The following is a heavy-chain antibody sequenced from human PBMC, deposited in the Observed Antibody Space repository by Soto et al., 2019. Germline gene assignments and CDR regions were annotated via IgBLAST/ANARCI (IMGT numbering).Heavy chain of an antibody. J-gene: IGHJ4*02. CDR1: GGTFNSFV. CDR3: ARCVYSGTWYLFDY. Sequence: QVQLVQSGAEVKKPGSSVKVSCKASGGTFNSFVISWVRQAPGQRLEWMGGIIPILGTPNYAQKFQGRVTIIADESASTAYMELSSLRSDDTAVYYCARCVYSGTWYLFDYWGQGTLVTVSS. D-gene: IGHD6-13*01. CDR2: IIPILGTP. V-gene: IGHV1-69*12.